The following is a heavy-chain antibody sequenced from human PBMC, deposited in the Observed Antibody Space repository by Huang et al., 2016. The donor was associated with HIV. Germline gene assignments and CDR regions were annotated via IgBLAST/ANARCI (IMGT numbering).Heavy chain of an antibody. CDR2: ISESGST. CDR3: ARMFKYDSGGYWGNDAFDI. Sequence: QVQLQQWGAELLKPSETLSLTCAVSGWSFRGHYWTWIRQPPGRGLEWIGEISESGSTTYNPYLKSRVTISGDTSQSQFSLKLNSVTAADTAIYYCARMFKYDSGGYWGNDAFDIWGQGTMVTVSS. CDR1: GWSFRGHY. J-gene: IGHJ3*02. D-gene: IGHD3-22*01. V-gene: IGHV4-34*02.